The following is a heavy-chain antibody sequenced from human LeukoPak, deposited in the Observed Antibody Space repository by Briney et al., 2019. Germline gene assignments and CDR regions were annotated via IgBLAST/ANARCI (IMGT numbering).Heavy chain of an antibody. J-gene: IGHJ4*02. V-gene: IGHV3-30*02. CDR2: IRDDGNNK. CDR1: GFTFSTYG. Sequence: GGSLRFSCAASGFTFSTYGMHWVRQAPGKGREWVAFIRDDGNNKDYADSVNGRFTSSRDNSKNTLDLQMNDVRTEDTAVYYCAKSSYCTGTNCYPSYFDYWGQGALVTVSS. CDR3: AKSSYCTGTNCYPSYFDY. D-gene: IGHD2-2*01.